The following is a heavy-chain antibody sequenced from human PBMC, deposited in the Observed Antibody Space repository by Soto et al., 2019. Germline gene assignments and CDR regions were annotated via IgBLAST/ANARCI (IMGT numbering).Heavy chain of an antibody. CDR2: IWYDGSNK. CDR3: ARDQSSSYYYYYGMDV. Sequence: GSLRLSCAASGFTFSSYGMHWVRQAPGKGLEWVAVIWYDGSNKYYADSVKGRFTISRDNSKNTLYLQMNSLRAEDTAVYYCARDQSSSYYYYYGMDVWGQGTTVTVSS. J-gene: IGHJ6*02. V-gene: IGHV3-33*01. CDR1: GFTFSSYG. D-gene: IGHD6-13*01.